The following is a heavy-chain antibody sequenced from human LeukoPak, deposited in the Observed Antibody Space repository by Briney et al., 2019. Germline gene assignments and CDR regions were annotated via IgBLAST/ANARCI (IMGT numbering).Heavy chain of an antibody. D-gene: IGHD6-19*01. Sequence: PGGSLRLSCAASGFTFSSYGMHWVRQTPGKGLEWVASISDSGDFTYYADSVKGRFTISRDNSKNTLFVQMSSLRAEDTAVYYCAKGSRQFSRDKAGPIDYWGQGTLVTVSS. J-gene: IGHJ4*02. CDR3: AKGSRQFSRDKAGPIDY. V-gene: IGHV3-23*01. CDR2: ISDSGDFT. CDR1: GFTFSSYG.